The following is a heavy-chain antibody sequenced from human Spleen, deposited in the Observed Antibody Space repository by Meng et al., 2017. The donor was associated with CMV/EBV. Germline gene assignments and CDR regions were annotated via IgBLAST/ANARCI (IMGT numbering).Heavy chain of an antibody. CDR1: GYTLTELS. CDR3: STFGAYWYFDL. Sequence: ASVKVFCKVSGYTLTELSMHWVRQAPGKGLEWMGGFDPEDGETNYAQKFQGRVTMTEDTSTDTAYMELSSLRSEDTAVYYCSTFGAYWYFDLWGRGTLVTVSS. D-gene: IGHD3-10*01. J-gene: IGHJ2*01. CDR2: FDPEDGET. V-gene: IGHV1-24*01.